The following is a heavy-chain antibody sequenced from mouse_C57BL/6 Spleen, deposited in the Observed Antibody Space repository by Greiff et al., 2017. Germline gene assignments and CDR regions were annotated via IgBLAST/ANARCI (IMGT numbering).Heavy chain of an antibody. CDR3: ARGANWDYFDY. Sequence: DVKLVESGGGLVKPGGSLKLSCAASGFTFSDYGMHWVRQAPEKGLEWVAYISSGSSSIYYADTVKGRFTITRDNAKNTLFLQMTSLRSEDTAMYYCARGANWDYFDYWGQGTTLTVSS. CDR1: GFTFSDYG. V-gene: IGHV5-17*01. CDR2: ISSGSSSI. D-gene: IGHD4-1*01. J-gene: IGHJ2*01.